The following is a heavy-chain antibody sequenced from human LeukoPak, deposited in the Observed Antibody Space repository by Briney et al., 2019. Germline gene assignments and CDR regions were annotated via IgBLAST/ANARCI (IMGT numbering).Heavy chain of an antibody. V-gene: IGHV3-21*01. J-gene: IGHJ3*02. D-gene: IGHD3-3*01. CDR1: GFTFSSYW. Sequence: GGSLRLSCAASGFTFSSYWMSWVRQAPGKGLEWVSSISSSSSYIYYADSVKGRFTISRDNAKNSLYLQMNSLRAEDTAVYYCASWYYDFWSGPGPSAFDIWGQGTMVTVSS. CDR2: ISSSSSYI. CDR3: ASWYYDFWSGPGPSAFDI.